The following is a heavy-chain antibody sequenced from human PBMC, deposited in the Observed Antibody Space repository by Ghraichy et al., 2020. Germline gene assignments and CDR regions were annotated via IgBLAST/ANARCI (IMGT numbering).Heavy chain of an antibody. CDR2: IIPIFGTA. J-gene: IGHJ3*02. CDR3: ARTDYYDSSGYYPI. V-gene: IGHV1-69*06. CDR1: GGTFSSYA. D-gene: IGHD3-22*01. Sequence: SVKVSCKASGGTFSSYAISWVRQAPGQGLEWMGGIIPIFGTANYAQKFQGRVTITADKSTSTAYMELSSLRSEDTAVYYCARTDYYDSSGYYPIWGQGTMVTVSS.